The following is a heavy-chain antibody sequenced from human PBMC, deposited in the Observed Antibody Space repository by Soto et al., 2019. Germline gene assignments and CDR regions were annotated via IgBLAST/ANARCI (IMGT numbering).Heavy chain of an antibody. CDR3: ARDKGGYSYGNGFFDY. V-gene: IGHV1-69*08. Sequence: QVQLVQSGAEVKKPGSSVNVSCKASGGTFSSYTISWVRQAPGQGLEWMGRIIPILGIANYAQKFQGRVTITADKSTSTAYMELSSLRSEDTAVYYCARDKGGYSYGNGFFDYWGQGTLVTVSS. CDR1: GGTFSSYT. CDR2: IIPILGIA. D-gene: IGHD5-18*01. J-gene: IGHJ4*02.